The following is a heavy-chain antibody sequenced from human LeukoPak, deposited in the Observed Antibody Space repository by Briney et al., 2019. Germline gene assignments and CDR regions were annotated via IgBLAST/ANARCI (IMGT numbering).Heavy chain of an antibody. V-gene: IGHV4-59*11. CDR3: ASHRHSSSWAFDY. J-gene: IGHJ4*02. Sequence: PSETLSLTCTVSGGSISSHCWSWIRQSPGKGLEWIGYIYSSGSSNYNPSLKSRVTILVDTSKNQFSLKLSSVSAADTAVYYCASHRHSSSWAFDYWGQGTLVTVSS. CDR1: GGSISSHC. CDR2: IYSSGSS. D-gene: IGHD6-13*01.